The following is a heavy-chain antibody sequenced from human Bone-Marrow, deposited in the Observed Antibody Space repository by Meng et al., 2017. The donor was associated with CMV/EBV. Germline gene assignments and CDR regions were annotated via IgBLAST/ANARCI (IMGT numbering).Heavy chain of an antibody. CDR2: IYYSGST. D-gene: IGHD3-22*01. V-gene: IGHV4-61*01. CDR1: SVSSGSYY. Sequence: SVSSGSYYWSWIRQPPGKGLEWIGYIYYSGSTNYTPSLKSRVTISVDTFKNQFSLKVSSVTAADTAVYYCARETYYYDSRGYYPFDYWGQGTLVTVSS. CDR3: ARETYYYDSRGYYPFDY. J-gene: IGHJ4*02.